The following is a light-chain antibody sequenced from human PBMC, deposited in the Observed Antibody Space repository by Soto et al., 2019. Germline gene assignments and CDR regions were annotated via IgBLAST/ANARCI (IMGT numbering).Light chain of an antibody. CDR1: SSNVGAGYD. Sequence: QPVLTQPPSVSGAPGQRVTISCSGSSSNVGAGYDVHWYQQVPGAAPKLVIHTNSIRPSGVPDRFSASKSGTSASLAITGLQAEDEGHYFCQSFDTSVSGSVVFGGGTKLTVL. J-gene: IGLJ2*01. V-gene: IGLV1-40*01. CDR3: QSFDTSVSGSVV. CDR2: TNS.